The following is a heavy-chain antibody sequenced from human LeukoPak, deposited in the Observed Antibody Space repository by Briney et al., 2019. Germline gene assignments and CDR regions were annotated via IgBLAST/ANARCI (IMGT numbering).Heavy chain of an antibody. CDR1: GFTFSNYA. CDR2: ISSSGGST. CDR3: ARGVDVWGSYRQYYFDY. J-gene: IGHJ4*02. V-gene: IGHV3-23*01. D-gene: IGHD3-16*02. Sequence: GGSLRLSCAASGFTFSNYAMSWGGHAPGQCLEWVSTISSSGGSTYYADSVKGRFTISRDNSKNTLYLQMNGLRAEDTAVYYCARGVDVWGSYRQYYFDYWGQGTLVTVSS.